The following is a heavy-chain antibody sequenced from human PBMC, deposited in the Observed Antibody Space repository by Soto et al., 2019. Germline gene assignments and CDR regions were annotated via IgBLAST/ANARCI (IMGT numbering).Heavy chain of an antibody. CDR1: GGSISSYY. CDR2: IYYSGST. J-gene: IGHJ2*01. CDR3: ATGSSGYSPNWYFDL. V-gene: IGHV4-59*01. Sequence: QVQLQESGPGLVKPSETLSLTCTVSGGSISSYYWSWIRQPPGKGLVWIGYIYYSGSTNYNPSLKSRVTISVDTSKNQFSLKLSSVTAADTAVYYCATGSSGYSPNWYFDLWGRGTLVTVSS. D-gene: IGHD3-22*01.